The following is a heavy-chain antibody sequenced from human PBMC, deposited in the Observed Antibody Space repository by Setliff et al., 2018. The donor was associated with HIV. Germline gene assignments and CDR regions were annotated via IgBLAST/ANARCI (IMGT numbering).Heavy chain of an antibody. CDR3: ARGGYCSSTSCYPFDN. CDR2: IYHSGST. CDR1: GGSISSSNW. J-gene: IGHJ4*02. D-gene: IGHD2-2*01. Sequence: SSETLSLTCAVSGGSISSSNWWSWVRQPPGKGLEWIGEIYHSGSTNYNPSLKSRVTISVDKSKNQFSLKLSSVTAADTAVYYCARGGYCSSTSCYPFDNWGQGTLVTVSS. V-gene: IGHV4-4*02.